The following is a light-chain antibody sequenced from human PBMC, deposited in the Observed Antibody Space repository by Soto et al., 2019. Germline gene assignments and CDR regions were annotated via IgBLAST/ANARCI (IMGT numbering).Light chain of an antibody. CDR1: SSDVGGYNY. Sequence: QSALTQPPSASGSPGQSVAISCTGTSSDVGGYNYVSWYQQHPGKAPKLMIYWVNKRPSGVPDRFSGSKSGNTASLTVSGLQAEDEADYYCSSYAGSSNVFGTGTKLTVL. CDR3: SSYAGSSNV. J-gene: IGLJ1*01. V-gene: IGLV2-8*01. CDR2: WVN.